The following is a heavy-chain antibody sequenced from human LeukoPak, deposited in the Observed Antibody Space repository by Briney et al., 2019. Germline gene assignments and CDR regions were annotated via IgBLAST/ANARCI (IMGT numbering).Heavy chain of an antibody. CDR3: ARAQVILWFGELSAFDI. D-gene: IGHD3-10*01. J-gene: IGHJ3*02. CDR1: GFTFSSYW. Sequence: GGSLRLSCAASGFTFSSYWMHWVRQAPGKGLVWVSRINSDGSSTIYADSVKGRFTISRDNAKNTLYLQMNSLRAEDTAVYYCARAQVILWFGELSAFDIWGQGTMVTVSS. V-gene: IGHV3-74*01. CDR2: INSDGSST.